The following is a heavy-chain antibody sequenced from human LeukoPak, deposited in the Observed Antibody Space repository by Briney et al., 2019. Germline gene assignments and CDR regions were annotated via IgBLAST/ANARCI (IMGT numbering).Heavy chain of an antibody. D-gene: IGHD6-13*01. CDR2: IIPIFGTA. CDR1: GGTFSGYA. J-gene: IGHJ4*02. Sequence: SVKVSCKASGGTFSGYAISWVRQAPGQGLEWMGGIIPIFGTANYAQKFQGRVTITADKSTSTAYMGLSSLRSEDTAVYYCARYSSSWYYFDYWGQGTLVTVSS. CDR3: ARYSSSWYYFDY. V-gene: IGHV1-69*06.